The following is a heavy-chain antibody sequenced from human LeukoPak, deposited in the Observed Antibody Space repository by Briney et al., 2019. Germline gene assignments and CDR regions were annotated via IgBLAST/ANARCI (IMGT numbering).Heavy chain of an antibody. V-gene: IGHV3-9*01. J-gene: IGHJ4*02. Sequence: PGRSLRLSCAASGFTFDDYAMHWVRQAPGKGLEWVSGISWNSGSIGYADSVKGRFTISRDNAKNSLYLQMNSLRAEDTALYYCAKDWATTTYWGQGTLATVSS. CDR1: GFTFDDYA. CDR2: ISWNSGSI. CDR3: AKDWATTTY. D-gene: IGHD1-26*01.